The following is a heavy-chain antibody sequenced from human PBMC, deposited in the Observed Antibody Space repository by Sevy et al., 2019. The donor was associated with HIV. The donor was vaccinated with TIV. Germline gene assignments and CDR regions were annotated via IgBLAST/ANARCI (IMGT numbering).Heavy chain of an antibody. CDR2: ISGSGGSS. V-gene: IGHV3-23*01. Sequence: GGSLRLSCAASGFTISSYAMSWVRQAPGKGLEWVSAISGSGGSSYYADSVKGRFTISRDNSKNTLYLQMNSLRAEDTAVYYCAKDFSGSYTIAGHFDYWGQGTLVTVSS. J-gene: IGHJ4*02. D-gene: IGHD1-26*01. CDR3: AKDFSGSYTIAGHFDY. CDR1: GFTISSYA.